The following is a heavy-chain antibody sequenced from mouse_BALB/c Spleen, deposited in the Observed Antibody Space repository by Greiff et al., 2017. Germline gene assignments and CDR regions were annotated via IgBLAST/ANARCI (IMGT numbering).Heavy chain of an antibody. Sequence: EVQLVESGPELVKPGASVKISCKASGYSFTGYFMNWVMQSHGKSLEWIGRINPYNGDTFYNQKFKGKATLTVDKSSSTAHMELRSLASEDSAVYYCARGYDGYYFDYWGQGTTLTVSS. D-gene: IGHD2-2*01. CDR2: INPYNGDT. J-gene: IGHJ2*01. CDR3: ARGYDGYYFDY. V-gene: IGHV1-20*02. CDR1: GYSFTGYF.